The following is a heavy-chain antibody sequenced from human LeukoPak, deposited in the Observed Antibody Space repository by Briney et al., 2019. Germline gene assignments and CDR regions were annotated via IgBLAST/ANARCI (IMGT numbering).Heavy chain of an antibody. CDR1: GFTFSSYS. CDR2: ISYDGSNK. J-gene: IGHJ6*03. D-gene: IGHD2-8*01. CDR3: ARMVSDYYYMDV. Sequence: GGSLRLSCAASGFTFSSYSMNWVRQAPGKGLEWVAVISYDGSNKYYADSVKGRFTISRDNSKNTLYLQMNSLRAEDTAVYYCARMVSDYYYMDVWGKGTTVTISS. V-gene: IGHV3-30*03.